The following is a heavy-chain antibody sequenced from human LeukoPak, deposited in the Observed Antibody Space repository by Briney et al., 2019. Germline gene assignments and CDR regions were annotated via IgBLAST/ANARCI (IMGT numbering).Heavy chain of an antibody. D-gene: IGHD5/OR15-5a*01. CDR3: ASPLYVDAFDI. Sequence: PGGSLRLSCAASGFTVNNNYMTWVRQAPGKGLEWVSSIGSDSTYIYYADSVKGRFTISRDNAKNSLYLQMNSLRAEDTAVYYCASPLYVDAFDIWGQGTMVTVSS. V-gene: IGHV3-21*01. J-gene: IGHJ3*02. CDR1: GFTVNNNY. CDR2: IGSDSTYI.